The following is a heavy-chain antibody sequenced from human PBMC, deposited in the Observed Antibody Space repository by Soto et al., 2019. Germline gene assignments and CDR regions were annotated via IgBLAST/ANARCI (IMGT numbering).Heavy chain of an antibody. CDR2: VYSSGGT. D-gene: IGHD3-3*01. J-gene: IGHJ5*02. Sequence: AETLSLTCTVSGGSMSSYYWTWIRQPAGKGLEWIGRVYSSGGTHYNPSLKSRVTISLDTSKNQFSLRLLSVTDADTAVYYCARGQRFSDWFERWGQGTLVTVSS. V-gene: IGHV4-4*07. CDR3: ARGQRFSDWFER. CDR1: GGSMSSYY.